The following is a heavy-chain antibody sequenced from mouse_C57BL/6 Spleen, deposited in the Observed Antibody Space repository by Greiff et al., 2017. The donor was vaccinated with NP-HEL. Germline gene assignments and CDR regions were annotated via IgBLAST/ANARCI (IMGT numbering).Heavy chain of an antibody. CDR1: GYTFTSYW. J-gene: IGHJ4*01. CDR3: ARFDGYYYAMDY. V-gene: IGHV1-52*01. D-gene: IGHD2-3*01. Sequence: QVHVKQSGAELVRPGSSVKLSCKASGYTFTSYWMHWVKQRPIQGLEWIGNIDPSDSETHYNQKFKDKATLTVDKSSSTAYMQLSSLTSEDSAVYYCARFDGYYYAMDYWGQGTSVTVSS. CDR2: IDPSDSET.